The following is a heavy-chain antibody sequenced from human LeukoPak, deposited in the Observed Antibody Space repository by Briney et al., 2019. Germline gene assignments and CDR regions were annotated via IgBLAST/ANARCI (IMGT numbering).Heavy chain of an antibody. CDR3: ARGVVVTATQYYYYAMDA. Sequence: SVKVSCKASGGTFISYAISWVRQAPGQGLEWMGRIIPMVEVPNYAQKFQGRVTITADKSTRTAYMEVSSLTSEDTAVYYCARGVVVTATQYYYYAMDAWGQGTTVTVSS. CDR2: IIPMVEVP. V-gene: IGHV1-69*04. J-gene: IGHJ6*02. D-gene: IGHD2-15*01. CDR1: GGTFISYA.